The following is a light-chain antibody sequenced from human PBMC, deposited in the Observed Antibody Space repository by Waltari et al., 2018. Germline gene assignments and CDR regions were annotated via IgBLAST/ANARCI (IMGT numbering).Light chain of an antibody. V-gene: IGLV2-14*03. CDR1: SSPLGTYNY. CDR3: SSYTRSITYVM. J-gene: IGLJ3*02. CDR2: DVR. Sequence: QSALTQPASVSGSPGPSLPISCTGTSSPLGTYNYVSWYQQHPGKAPKLILYDVRQRPSGVSNRFSGSKSGNTASLAISGLQAEDEADYYCSSYTRSITYVMFGGGTKLTVL.